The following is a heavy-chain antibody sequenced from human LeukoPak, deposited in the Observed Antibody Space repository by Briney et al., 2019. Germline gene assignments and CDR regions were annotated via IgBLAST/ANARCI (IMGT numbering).Heavy chain of an antibody. Sequence: GGSLRLSCAASGFTFSNYAMSWVRQAPGKGLEWISTIIGSGGSTYYAVSVRGRFTISRDNSENTLYLQMNSLRAEDTALYYCAKGRGSSSYYHFDYWGQGTLVSVSS. CDR3: AKGRGSSSYYHFDY. J-gene: IGHJ4*02. CDR2: IIGSGGST. CDR1: GFTFSNYA. D-gene: IGHD6-13*01. V-gene: IGHV3-23*01.